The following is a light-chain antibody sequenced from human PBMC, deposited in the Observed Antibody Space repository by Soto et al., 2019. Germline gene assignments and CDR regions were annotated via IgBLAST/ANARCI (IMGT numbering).Light chain of an antibody. Sequence: ESVLTQSPATLSLSPGERATLSCRASQSVSSYLAWYQQKPAQAPRLLIYDASNRATGIPARFSGSGSGTDFTLTISSLEPEDFAVYYCQQRSNWPPRFTFGPGTKVDIK. CDR3: QQRSNWPPRFT. CDR2: DAS. CDR1: QSVSSY. J-gene: IGKJ3*01. V-gene: IGKV3-11*01.